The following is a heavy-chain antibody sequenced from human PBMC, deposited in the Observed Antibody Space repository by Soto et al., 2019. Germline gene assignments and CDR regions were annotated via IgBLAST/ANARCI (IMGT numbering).Heavy chain of an antibody. J-gene: IGHJ4*02. D-gene: IGHD3-10*01. CDR2: ISHSGST. CDR1: GGSFSGYS. CDR3: ASGGYYFDY. Sequence: QVQLQQWGAGLLKPSETLSLTCAVYGGSFSGYSWNWIRQPPGKGLEWIGEISHSGSTNYKSSLKSRVTISVDTCKNQFSLKLSSVTAADTAVYYCASGGYYFDYWGQGTLVTVSS. V-gene: IGHV4-34*01.